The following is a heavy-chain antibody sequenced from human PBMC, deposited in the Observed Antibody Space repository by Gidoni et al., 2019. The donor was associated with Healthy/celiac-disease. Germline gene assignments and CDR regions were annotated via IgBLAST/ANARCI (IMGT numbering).Heavy chain of an antibody. J-gene: IGHJ4*02. Sequence: QVQLQQWGAGLLKPSETLSLTCAVYGGSFSGYYWSWIRQPPGKGLEWMGEINHSGSTNYNPSLKSRVTISVDTSKNQFSLKLSSVTAADTAVYYCARESKWFGDTTQLQAQRGFDYWGQGTLVTVSS. V-gene: IGHV4-34*01. CDR1: GGSFSGYY. D-gene: IGHD3-10*01. CDR3: ARESKWFGDTTQLQAQRGFDY. CDR2: INHSGST.